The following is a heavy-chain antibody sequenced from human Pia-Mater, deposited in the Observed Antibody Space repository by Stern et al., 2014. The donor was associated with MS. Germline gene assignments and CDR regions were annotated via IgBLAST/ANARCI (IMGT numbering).Heavy chain of an antibody. J-gene: IGHJ4*02. Sequence: VQLVQSGGGLVKPGGSLRLSCAASGFTFSSYSMNWVRQAPGKGLEWVASISSGGSYIYYADSLKGRFNISRDNAKNSLYLQMNSLRAEDTAVYYCARGRGGNYRYYFDYWGQGTLVTVSS. D-gene: IGHD4-23*01. CDR3: ARGRGGNYRYYFDY. CDR2: ISSGGSYI. V-gene: IGHV3-21*01. CDR1: GFTFSSYS.